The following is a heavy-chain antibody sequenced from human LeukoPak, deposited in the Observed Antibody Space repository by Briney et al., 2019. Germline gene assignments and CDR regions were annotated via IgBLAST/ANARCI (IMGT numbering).Heavy chain of an antibody. D-gene: IGHD6-19*01. J-gene: IGHJ4*02. CDR3: AKERYSTGSFDY. CDR2: ISYDGSKK. CDR1: GFTFSTYA. V-gene: IGHV3-30*18. Sequence: GGSLRLSCAASGFTFSTYAMHWVRQAPGKGLEWVAVISYDGSKKYYVESVKGRFTISRDNSKNTLYQQMNSLRVEDTAVYYCAKERYSTGSFDYWGQGTLVTVSS.